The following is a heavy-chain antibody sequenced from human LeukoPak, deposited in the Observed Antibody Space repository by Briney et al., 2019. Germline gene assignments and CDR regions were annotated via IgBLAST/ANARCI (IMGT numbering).Heavy chain of an antibody. Sequence: KSSETLSLTCSVSGYSINSAYYWGWIRQPPGKGLEWIGRIYTSGSTNYNPSLKSRVTISVDTSKNQFSLKLSSVTAADTAVYYCAREDYSNYWFDPWGQGTLVTVSS. CDR3: AREDYSNYWFDP. D-gene: IGHD4-11*01. J-gene: IGHJ5*02. V-gene: IGHV4-38-2*02. CDR1: GYSINSAYY. CDR2: IYTSGST.